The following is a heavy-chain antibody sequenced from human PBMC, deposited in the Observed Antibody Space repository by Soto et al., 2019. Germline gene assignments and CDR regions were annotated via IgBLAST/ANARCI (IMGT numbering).Heavy chain of an antibody. D-gene: IGHD1-26*01. CDR2: ISGSGTST. CDR1: GLTLSVNA. J-gene: IGHJ4*02. V-gene: IGHV3-23*01. Sequence: GESLKISCAASGLTLSVNAMSWVRQAPGKGLEWVSSISGSGTSTSYADSVKGRFTISRDTSKSTLYLQMNSLRAEDTAVYYCVKLRWKWEMDNFDYWGQGTLVTVSS. CDR3: VKLRWKWEMDNFDY.